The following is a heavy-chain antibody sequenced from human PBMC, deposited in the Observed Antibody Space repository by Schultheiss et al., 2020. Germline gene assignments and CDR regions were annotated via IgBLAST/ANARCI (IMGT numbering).Heavy chain of an antibody. CDR2: ISGSDGST. CDR3: AKRSGAVLVVYAIGHPSDYFDY. D-gene: IGHD2-8*02. Sequence: GESLKISCAASGFTFSSYAMSWVRQAPGKGLEWVSAISGSDGSTYYADTVKGRFTISRDNSKNTLYLQMNSLRAEDTAVYYCAKRSGAVLVVYAIGHPSDYFDYWGQGTLVTVSS. CDR1: GFTFSSYA. J-gene: IGHJ4*02. V-gene: IGHV3-23*01.